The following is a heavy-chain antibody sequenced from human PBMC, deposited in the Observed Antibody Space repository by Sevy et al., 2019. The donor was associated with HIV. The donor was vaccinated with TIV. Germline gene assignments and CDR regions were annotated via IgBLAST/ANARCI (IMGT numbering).Heavy chain of an antibody. D-gene: IGHD2-15*01. V-gene: IGHV3-30*04. CDR3: ARFVGYCSGGRCSIIDF. CDR2: ISYNGRNQ. Sequence: GGSLRLFCAASGFSLSDHAVSWVRQTPGKGLEWLAVISYNGRNQYYAYSVKGRFTISKDDSKNTLYLQLNSLRAEDTAVYYCARFVGYCSGGRCSIIDFWGQGTLVTVSS. CDR1: GFSLSDHA. J-gene: IGHJ4*02.